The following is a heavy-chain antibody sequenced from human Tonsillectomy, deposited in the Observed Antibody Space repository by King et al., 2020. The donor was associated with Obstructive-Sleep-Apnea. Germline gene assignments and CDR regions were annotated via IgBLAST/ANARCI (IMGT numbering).Heavy chain of an antibody. D-gene: IGHD3-22*01. V-gene: IGHV3-23*04. J-gene: IGHJ4*02. CDR3: AKAMCYAISGYFVGVGPFDY. CDR1: GFTFSSYA. CDR2: NSGSGGST. Sequence: QLVQSGGGLVQPGGSLRLSCAASGFTFSSYAMSWFRQAPGKGLEWVSVNSGSGGSTYYADSFKGRFTISRDNSKNTLYLQLNSLRAEDTAVYYCAKAMCYAISGYFVGVGPFDYWGQGTLVTVSS.